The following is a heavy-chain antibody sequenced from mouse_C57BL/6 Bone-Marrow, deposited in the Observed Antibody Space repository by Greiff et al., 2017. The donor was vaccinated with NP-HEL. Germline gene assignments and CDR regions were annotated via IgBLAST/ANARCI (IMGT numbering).Heavy chain of an antibody. D-gene: IGHD2-3*01. CDR2: IYPGSGNT. Sequence: VKLMESGAELVRPGASVKLSCKASGYTFTDYYINWVKQRPGQGLEWIARIYPGSGNTYYNEKFKGKATLTAEKSSSTAYMQLSSLTSEDSAVYFCAIMIYDGYYRFAYWGQGTLVTVSA. J-gene: IGHJ3*01. CDR3: AIMIYDGYYRFAY. CDR1: GYTFTDYY. V-gene: IGHV1-76*01.